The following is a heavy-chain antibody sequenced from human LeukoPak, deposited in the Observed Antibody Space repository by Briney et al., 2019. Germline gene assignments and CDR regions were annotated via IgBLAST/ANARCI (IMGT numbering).Heavy chain of an antibody. CDR2: INHSGST. CDR3: ARGRSSSWYKDFDY. J-gene: IGHJ4*02. CDR1: GGSFSGYY. V-gene: IGHV4-34*01. Sequence: SETLSLTCAVYGGSFSGYYWSWIRQPPGKGLEWIGEINHSGSTNYNPSLTSRVTISVDTSKNQFSLKLSSVTAADTAVYYCARGRSSSWYKDFDYWGQGTLVTVSS. D-gene: IGHD6-13*01.